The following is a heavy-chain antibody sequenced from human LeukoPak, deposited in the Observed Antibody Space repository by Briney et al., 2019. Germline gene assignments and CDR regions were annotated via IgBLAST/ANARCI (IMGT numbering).Heavy chain of an antibody. CDR2: ISSSSSYI. J-gene: IGHJ3*02. V-gene: IGHV3-21*01. CDR1: GFTFSSYS. CDR3: ARDVVAKPKVAFEI. D-gene: IGHD2-15*01. Sequence: PGGSLRLSCAASGFTFSSYSMNWVRQAPGKGLEWVSSISSSSSYIYYADSVKGRFTISRDNAKNSLYLQMYRLRAEDTALYSCARDVVAKPKVAFEIWGQRPMVTVYS.